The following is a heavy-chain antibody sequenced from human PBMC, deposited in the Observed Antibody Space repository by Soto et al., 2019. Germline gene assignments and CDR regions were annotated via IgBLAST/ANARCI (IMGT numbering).Heavy chain of an antibody. V-gene: IGHV3-33*01. CDR1: GFTFSSYG. Sequence: QVQLVESGGGVVQPGRSLRLSCAASGFTFSSYGMHWVRQAPGKGLEWVAVIWYDGSNKYYADSVKGRFTISRDNSKNTLYLQMNRLRAEDTAVYYCARDFRPHYYGGNSIGYWGQGTLVTVSS. D-gene: IGHD4-17*01. CDR2: IWYDGSNK. CDR3: ARDFRPHYYGGNSIGY. J-gene: IGHJ4*02.